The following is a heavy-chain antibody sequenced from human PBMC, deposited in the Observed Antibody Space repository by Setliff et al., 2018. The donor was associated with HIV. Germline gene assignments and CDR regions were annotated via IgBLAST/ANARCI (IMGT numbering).Heavy chain of an antibody. D-gene: IGHD3-16*01. CDR3: TTGGAD. Sequence: GGSLRLSCAASGFTFSKTWMTWVRQAPGKGLEWVGRIKSNIDGGTRDYAAPVKGRFTISRDDSKNTVYLQMNSLKSGDSALYYCTTGGADWGQGTRVTVSS. CDR1: GFTFSKTW. J-gene: IGHJ4*02. V-gene: IGHV3-15*01. CDR2: IKSNIDGGTR.